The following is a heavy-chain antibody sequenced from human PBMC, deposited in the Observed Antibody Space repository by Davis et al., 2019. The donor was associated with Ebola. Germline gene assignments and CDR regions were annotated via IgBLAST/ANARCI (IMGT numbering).Heavy chain of an antibody. V-gene: IGHV3-23*01. J-gene: IGHJ4*02. CDR2: ISGSGGST. D-gene: IGHD2-15*01. CDR1: GFTFSSYA. CDR3: ARANSVPYCSGGSCYSLNFDY. Sequence: GGSLRLSCAASGFTFSSYAMSWVRQAPGKGLEWVSAISGSGGSTYYAGSVKGRFTISRDNSRNTLYLQMNSLRDEDTAVYYCARANSVPYCSGGSCYSLNFDYWGQGTLVTVSS.